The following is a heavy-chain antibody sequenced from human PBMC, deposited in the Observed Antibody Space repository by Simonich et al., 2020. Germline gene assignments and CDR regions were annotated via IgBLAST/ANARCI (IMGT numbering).Heavy chain of an antibody. CDR3: ARSHIAAAGTGYFQH. V-gene: IGHV1-2*07. J-gene: IGHJ1*01. Sequence: QVQLVQSGAEVKKPGASVKVSCKASGYTFTGYYMHWVRQAPGQGLEWMGWINHNRVGTTYAHNFQGRVTMTRDTSISTAYMELSRLRSDDTAVYYCARSHIAAAGTGYFQHWGQGTLVTVSS. CDR1: GYTFTGYY. D-gene: IGHD6-13*01. CDR2: INHNRVGT.